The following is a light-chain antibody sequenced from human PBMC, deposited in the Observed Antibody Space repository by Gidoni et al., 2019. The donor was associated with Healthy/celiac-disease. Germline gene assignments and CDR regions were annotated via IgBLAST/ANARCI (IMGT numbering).Light chain of an antibody. V-gene: IGKV4-1*01. CDR1: QSVLYSSNNKNY. CDR2: WAS. J-gene: IGKJ4*02. CDR3: QQYYSTPPE. Sequence: DIVMTQSPDSLAVSLGERATNCKSSQSVLYSSNNKNYLAWYQQKPGQPPKLLIYWASTRESGVPDRFSGSGSGTDFTLTISSRQAEDVAVYYCQQYYSTPPEFGGGTKVEIK.